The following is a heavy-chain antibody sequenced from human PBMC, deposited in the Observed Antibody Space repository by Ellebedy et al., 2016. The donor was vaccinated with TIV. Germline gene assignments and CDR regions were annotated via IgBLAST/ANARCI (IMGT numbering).Heavy chain of an antibody. V-gene: IGHV1-8*01. J-gene: IGHJ5*02. CDR2: MNPNSGNT. CDR1: GYTFTSYD. Sequence: ASVKVSXXASGYTFTSYDINWVRQATGQGLEWMGWMNPNSGNTGYAQKFQGRVTMTRNTSISTAYMELSSLRSEDTAVYYCARGITIFGVVPDWFDPWGQGTLVTVSS. CDR3: ARGITIFGVVPDWFDP. D-gene: IGHD3-3*01.